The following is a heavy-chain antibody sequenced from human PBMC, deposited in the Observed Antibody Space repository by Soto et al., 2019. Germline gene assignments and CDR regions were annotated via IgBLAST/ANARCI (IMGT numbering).Heavy chain of an antibody. D-gene: IGHD3-10*01. J-gene: IGHJ3*02. CDR3: ARPQRWFGPDAFDI. V-gene: IGHV3-48*01. CDR2: ISSSSSTI. Sequence: TGGSLRLSCAASGFTFSSYSMNWVRQAPGKGLEWVSYISSSSSTIYYADSVKGRFTISRDNAKNSLYLQMNSLRAEDTAVYYCARPQRWFGPDAFDIWGQGTMVTVSS. CDR1: GFTFSSYS.